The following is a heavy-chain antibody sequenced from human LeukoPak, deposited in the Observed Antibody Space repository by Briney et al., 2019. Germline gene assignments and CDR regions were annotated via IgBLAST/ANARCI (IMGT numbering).Heavy chain of an antibody. CDR2: IIPIFDTA. CDR1: GGTFSSYA. CDR3: ARDNSVGDIAWWFDP. V-gene: IGHV1-69*01. D-gene: IGHD3-10*01. J-gene: IGHJ5*02. Sequence: GASVKVSCKTSGGTFSSYAISWVRQAPGQGLEWIGDIIPIFDTANYAQKFQGRVTITADESATTSYMELSSLRSEDTAVYYCARDNSVGDIAWWFDPWGQGTLVTVSS.